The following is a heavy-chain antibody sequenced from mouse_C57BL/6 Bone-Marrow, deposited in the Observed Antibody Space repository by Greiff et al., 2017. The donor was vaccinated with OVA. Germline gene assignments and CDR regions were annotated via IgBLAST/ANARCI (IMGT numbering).Heavy chain of an antibody. J-gene: IGHJ4*01. D-gene: IGHD1-1*01. CDR3: ARIGATVVVDY. CDR1: GYTFTSYW. Sequence: QVQLQQPGAELVRPGTSVKSSCKASGYTFTSYWMHWVKQRPGQGLEWIGVIDPSDSYTNYNQKFKGKATLTVDTSSSTAYMQLSSLTSEDSAVYYCARIGATVVVDYWGQGTSVTVSS. CDR2: IDPSDSYT. V-gene: IGHV1-59*01.